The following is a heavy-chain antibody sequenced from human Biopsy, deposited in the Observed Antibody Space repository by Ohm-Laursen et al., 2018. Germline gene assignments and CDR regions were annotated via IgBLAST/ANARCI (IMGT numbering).Heavy chain of an antibody. Sequence: SSVKVSCKASGYTFISYDIDWVRQATGQGLEWMGWMNPNSGKTGYAQKFQGRVTMTTNTFVNTAYMELSSLTFEDTAVYYCAIEGGTYSKPFDYWGQGSQVIVSS. D-gene: IGHD1-26*01. CDR3: AIEGGTYSKPFDY. CDR2: MNPNSGKT. V-gene: IGHV1-8*01. J-gene: IGHJ4*02. CDR1: GYTFISYD.